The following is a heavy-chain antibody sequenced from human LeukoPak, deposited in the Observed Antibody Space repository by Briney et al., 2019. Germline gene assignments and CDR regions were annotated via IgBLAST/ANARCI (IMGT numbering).Heavy chain of an antibody. D-gene: IGHD1-26*01. V-gene: IGHV1-2*02. CDR1: GYSFNASN. J-gene: IGHJ4*02. CDR2: ISPNNGAT. CDR3: AREGSSGY. Sequence: GASVKVSCKASGYSFNASNIHWVRQAPGQGLVWMGWISPNNGATTYAQNFQGRVIMTRDTSISTAYIELCRLTSDDTAVYFCAREGSSGYWGQGTLVTVSS.